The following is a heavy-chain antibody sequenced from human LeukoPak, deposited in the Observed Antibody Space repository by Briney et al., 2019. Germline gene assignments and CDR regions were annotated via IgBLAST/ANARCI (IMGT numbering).Heavy chain of an antibody. CDR2: ISASGSVS. V-gene: IGHV3-48*02. J-gene: IGHJ3*02. CDR1: GFTFSSYS. Sequence: GGSLRLSCAASGFTFSSYSMNWVRQAPGKGLEWISYISASGSVSYYEDSVKGRFTISRDNAKNSLYLQMNSLRDEDTALYYCARDGGFGFLAAFDIWGQGTMVTVSS. D-gene: IGHD3-10*01. CDR3: ARDGGFGFLAAFDI.